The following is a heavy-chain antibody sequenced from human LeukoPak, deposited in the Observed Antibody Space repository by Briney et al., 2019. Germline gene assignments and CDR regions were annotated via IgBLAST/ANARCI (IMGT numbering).Heavy chain of an antibody. D-gene: IGHD3-3*01. V-gene: IGHV4-4*02. CDR3: AREGFGVVILDAFDI. J-gene: IGHJ3*02. Sequence: SETLSLTCAVSGGSISSTNWWSWVRQPPGKGLEWIGRIYTSGSTNYNPSLKSRVTISVDTSKNQFSLKLSSVTAADTAVYYCAREGFGVVILDAFDIWGQGTMVTVSS. CDR2: IYTSGST. CDR1: GGSISSTNW.